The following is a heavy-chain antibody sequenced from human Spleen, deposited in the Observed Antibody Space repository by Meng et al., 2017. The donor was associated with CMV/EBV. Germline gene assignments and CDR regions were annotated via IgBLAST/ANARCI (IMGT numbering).Heavy chain of an antibody. D-gene: IGHD3-10*01. J-gene: IGHJ4*02. CDR1: GHSISSGYY. CDR2: IYHSGTN. CDR3: ARGLWFGAYYVDY. V-gene: IGHV4-38-2*02. Sequence: SETLSLTCTVSGHSISSGYYWGWLRQPPGKGLEWVGIIYHSGTNYYNPSLKSRVTITVDTSKNQFSLKLNSVTAADTAVYSCARGLWFGAYYVDYWGQGTLVTVSS.